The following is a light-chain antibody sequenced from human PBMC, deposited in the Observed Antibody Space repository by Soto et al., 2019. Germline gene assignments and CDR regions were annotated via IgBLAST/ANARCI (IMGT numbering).Light chain of an antibody. CDR2: DNN. Sequence: QSVLTQPPSVSAAPGQKVTISRSGSSSNIGNNYVSWYQQLPGTAPKLLIYDNNKRPSGIPDRFSGSKSGTSATLGITGLQTGDEADYYCGTWDSSTHVFGTGTKVTVL. CDR1: SSNIGNNY. V-gene: IGLV1-51*01. J-gene: IGLJ1*01. CDR3: GTWDSSTHV.